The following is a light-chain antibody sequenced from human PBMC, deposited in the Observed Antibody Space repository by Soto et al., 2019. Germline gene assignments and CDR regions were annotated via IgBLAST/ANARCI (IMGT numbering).Light chain of an antibody. J-gene: IGLJ2*01. V-gene: IGLV2-14*01. CDR1: SSDVGGYNY. CDR2: EVS. CDR3: SSYTSSSTPLV. Sequence: QSVLTQPASVSGSPGQSSTISCTGTSSDVGGYNYVSWYQQHPGNAPKLMIYEVSNRPSGVSNRFSGSKSGNTASLTISGLHAEDESDYYCSSYTSSSTPLVFGGGTKLTVL.